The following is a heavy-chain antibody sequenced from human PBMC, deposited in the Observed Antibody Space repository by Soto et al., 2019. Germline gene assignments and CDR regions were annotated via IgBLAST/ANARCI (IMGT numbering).Heavy chain of an antibody. CDR3: ARGGSGYDILTGYYTPYYYYYGMDV. Sequence: GASVKVSCKASGYTFTSYAMHWVRQAPGQRLEWMGWINAGNGNTKYSQKFQGRVTITRDTSASTAYMELSSLRSEDTAVYHCARGGSGYDILTGYYTPYYYYYGMDVWGQGTTVTVSS. CDR1: GYTFTSYA. D-gene: IGHD3-9*01. CDR2: INAGNGNT. V-gene: IGHV1-3*01. J-gene: IGHJ6*02.